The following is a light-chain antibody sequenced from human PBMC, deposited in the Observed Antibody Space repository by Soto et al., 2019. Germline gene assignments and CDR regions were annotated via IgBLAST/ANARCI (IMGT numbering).Light chain of an antibody. CDR2: RNN. Sequence: QSVLAQPPSASWTPRQRVTISCSGSSSKIGSNYVYWYQQLPGTAPKLLIYRNNQLPSGVPDRFSGSKSGTSASLAISGLRSEDEADYYCAAWDDSLSGFYVFGTGTKVTVL. J-gene: IGLJ1*01. CDR3: AAWDDSLSGFYV. V-gene: IGLV1-47*01. CDR1: SSKIGSNY.